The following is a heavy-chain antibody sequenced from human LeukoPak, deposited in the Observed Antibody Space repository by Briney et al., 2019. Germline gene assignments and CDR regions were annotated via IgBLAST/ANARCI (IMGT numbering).Heavy chain of an antibody. CDR3: AREYYYDSSGYYIYYTDY. Sequence: PGGSLRLSCAASGFTFRSYAMSWVRQAPGKGLEWVSVIYSGGSTYYADSVKGRFTISRDKSKNTVYLQMNSLRVEDTAVYYCAREYYYDSSGYYIYYTDYWGQGTLVTVSS. D-gene: IGHD3-22*01. J-gene: IGHJ4*02. CDR1: GFTFRSYA. CDR2: IYSGGST. V-gene: IGHV3-66*01.